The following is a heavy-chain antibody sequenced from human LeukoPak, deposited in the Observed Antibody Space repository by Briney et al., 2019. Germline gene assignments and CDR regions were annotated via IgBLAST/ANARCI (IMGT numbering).Heavy chain of an antibody. D-gene: IGHD6-13*01. CDR2: ISGSGGST. V-gene: IGHV3-23*01. CDR3: AKGGSSWFFDY. CDR1: GFTFSSYW. Sequence: GGSLRLSCEVSGFTFSSYWIHWVRQAPGKGLEWVSAISGSGGSTYYADSVKGRFTISRDNSKNTLYLQMNSLRAEDTAVYYCAKGGSSWFFDYWGQGTLVTVSS. J-gene: IGHJ4*02.